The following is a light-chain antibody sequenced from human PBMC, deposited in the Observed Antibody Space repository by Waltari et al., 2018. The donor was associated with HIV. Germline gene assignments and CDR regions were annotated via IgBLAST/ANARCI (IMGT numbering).Light chain of an antibody. CDR2: DAS. CDR1: QDISHY. J-gene: IGKJ4*01. V-gene: IGKV1-33*01. Sequence: DIQMTQSPPSLSASVGDRVTITCQASQDISHYLNWYQQKPGKAPKLLIYDASTLETGVPSRFSGSGSGTDFTFTISSLQSEDIATYYCQQYDNLPLTFGGGTKVEIK. CDR3: QQYDNLPLT.